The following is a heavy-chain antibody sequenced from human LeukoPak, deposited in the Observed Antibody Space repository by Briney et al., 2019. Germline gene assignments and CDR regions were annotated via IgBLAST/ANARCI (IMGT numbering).Heavy chain of an antibody. V-gene: IGHV1-2*02. D-gene: IGHD3-10*01. Sequence: ASVKVSCKASGYTFTDYYINWVRQAPGQGLEWMGWINPNSGDTNYVQKFQDRVTMTRDTSISTAYIELNLLRSDDTAVYYCARGDYYGSPKVVAAWGQGTLVTVSS. CDR2: INPNSGDT. J-gene: IGHJ5*02. CDR1: GYTFTDYY. CDR3: ARGDYYGSPKVVAA.